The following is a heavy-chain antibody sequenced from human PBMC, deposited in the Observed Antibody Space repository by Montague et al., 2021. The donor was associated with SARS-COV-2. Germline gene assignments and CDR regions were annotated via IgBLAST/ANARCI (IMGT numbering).Heavy chain of an antibody. Sequence: PALVKPTQTFTLTCTFSGFSLSTSGVGVGWIRQPPGKALEWLALIYWNDDKRYSPSLKSRLTITKDTSKNQVVLTMTNMDPVDTATYYCARINSDPLDYYYYGMDVWGQGTTVTVSS. CDR2: IYWNDDK. CDR1: GFSLSTSGVG. CDR3: ARINSDPLDYYYYGMDV. J-gene: IGHJ6*02. V-gene: IGHV2-5*01. D-gene: IGHD1-1*01.